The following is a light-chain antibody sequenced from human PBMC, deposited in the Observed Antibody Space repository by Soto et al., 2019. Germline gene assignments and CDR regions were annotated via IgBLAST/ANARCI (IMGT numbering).Light chain of an antibody. CDR3: CSYAGSSTGYV. CDR2: EVS. Sequence: QSALTQPASVSGSPGQSITISCTGTSSDVGSYNLVSWYQQHPGKAPKLMIYEVSKRPSGVSNRFYGSKSGNTASLTISGLQAEDEADYYCCSYAGSSTGYVFGTGTKLTVL. V-gene: IGLV2-23*02. CDR1: SSDVGSYNL. J-gene: IGLJ1*01.